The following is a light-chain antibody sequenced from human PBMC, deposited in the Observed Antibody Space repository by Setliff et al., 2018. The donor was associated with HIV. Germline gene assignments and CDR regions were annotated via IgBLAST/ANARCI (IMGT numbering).Light chain of an antibody. CDR1: SSDVGTYNL. J-gene: IGLJ1*01. CDR2: EVS. CDR3: CSYAGSSTFEV. V-gene: IGLV2-23*02. Sequence: QSALTQPASVSGSPGQSITISCTGTSSDVGTYNLVSWYQQHPGKAPKLIIYEVSKRPPGVSNRFSGSKSGNAASLTISGLQAEDEADYYCCSYAGSSTFEVFGTGTRVTVL.